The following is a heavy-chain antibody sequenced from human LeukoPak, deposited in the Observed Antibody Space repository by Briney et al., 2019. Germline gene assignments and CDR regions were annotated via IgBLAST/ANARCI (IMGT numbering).Heavy chain of an antibody. CDR3: ARVVAGKFDY. D-gene: IGHD6-19*01. J-gene: IGHJ4*02. Sequence: GGSLRLSCAASGXTFDNDWVSWVRQAPGKGLEWVANIKQDGSEKYSVDSVKGRFTISRDNAKNSLFLQMNSLRAEDTAVYYCARVVAGKFDYWGQGILVTVSS. CDR2: IKQDGSEK. CDR1: GXTFDNDW. V-gene: IGHV3-7*05.